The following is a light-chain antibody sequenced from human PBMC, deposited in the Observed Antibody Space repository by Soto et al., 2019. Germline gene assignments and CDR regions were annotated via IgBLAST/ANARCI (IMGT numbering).Light chain of an antibody. V-gene: IGKV1-5*01. J-gene: IGKJ3*01. Sequence: DIHMTQSPSTLSASVGDRVTISCRASQNIFTYLAWYQQKPGKAPKLLIFDASTLQSGVQPRFSGSGSGTEFTLPISRLQPDDFATYYFQHYTLYSASFGPGTQV. CDR1: QNIFTY. CDR2: DAS. CDR3: QHYTLYSAS.